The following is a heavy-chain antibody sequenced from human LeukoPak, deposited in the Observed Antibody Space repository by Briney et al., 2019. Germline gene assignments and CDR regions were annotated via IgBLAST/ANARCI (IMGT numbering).Heavy chain of an antibody. J-gene: IGHJ3*02. V-gene: IGHV3-23*01. D-gene: IGHD6-13*01. CDR1: GFTFSSYA. CDR2: ISGSGGST. CDR3: AKDISYSSSWYGKNAFDI. Sequence: GGSLRLSCAASGFTFSSYAMSWVRQAPGKGLEWVSAISGSGGSTYYADSVKGRFTISRDNSKNTLYLQMNSLRAEDTAVYYCAKDISYSSSWYGKNAFDIWGQGTVVTVSS.